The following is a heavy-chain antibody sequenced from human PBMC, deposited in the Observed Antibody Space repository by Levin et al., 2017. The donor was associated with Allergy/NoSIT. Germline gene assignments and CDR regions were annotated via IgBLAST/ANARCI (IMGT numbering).Heavy chain of an antibody. Sequence: GGSLRLSCAASGFTFSSYAMHWVRQAPGKGLEWVAVISYDGSNKYYADSVKGRFTISRDNSKNTLYLQMNSLRAEDTAVYYCARVEVPREYCGGDCPSPLDYWGQGTLVTVSS. CDR1: GFTFSSYA. D-gene: IGHD2-21*02. CDR3: ARVEVPREYCGGDCPSPLDY. V-gene: IGHV3-30-3*01. CDR2: ISYDGSNK. J-gene: IGHJ4*02.